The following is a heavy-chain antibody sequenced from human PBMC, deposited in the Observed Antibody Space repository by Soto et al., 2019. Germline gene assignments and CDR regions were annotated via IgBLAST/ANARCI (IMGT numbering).Heavy chain of an antibody. V-gene: IGHV3-33*01. D-gene: IGHD6-13*01. J-gene: IGHJ6*02. CDR3: ARDCIAVLGSGYSSSWYRAYYYYGMDV. Sequence: SLRLSCAASGFTFSSYGMHWVRQAPGKGLEWVAVIWYDGSNKYYADSVKGRFTISRDNSKNTLYLQMNSLRAEDTAVYYCARDCIAVLGSGYSSSWYRAYYYYGMDVWGQGTTVTVS. CDR1: GFTFSSYG. CDR2: IWYDGSNK.